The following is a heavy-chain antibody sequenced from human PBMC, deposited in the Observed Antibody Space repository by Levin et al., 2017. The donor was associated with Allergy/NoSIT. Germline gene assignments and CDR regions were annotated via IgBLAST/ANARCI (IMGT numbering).Heavy chain of an antibody. V-gene: IGHV1-8*01. Sequence: GESLKISCKASGYTFTSYDINWVRQATGQGLEWMGWMNPNSGNTGYAQKFQGRVTMTRNTSISTAYMELSSLRSEDTAVYYCARGRRFLEWLVYQFDYWGQGTLVTVSS. D-gene: IGHD3-3*01. CDR3: ARGRRFLEWLVYQFDY. CDR2: MNPNSGNT. CDR1: GYTFTSYD. J-gene: IGHJ4*02.